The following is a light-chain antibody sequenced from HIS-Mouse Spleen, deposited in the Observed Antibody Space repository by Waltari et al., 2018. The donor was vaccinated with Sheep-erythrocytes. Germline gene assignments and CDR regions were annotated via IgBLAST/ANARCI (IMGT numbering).Light chain of an antibody. Sequence: QSALTQPRSVSGSPGQSVTISCTGTSSDVGGYNYVSWYQQYPGKTPKLMIYDVSKRPAGVPDRFAGSKSGNTASLTISGLQAEDEADYSCCSYAGSYNHVFATGTKVTVL. CDR1: SSDVGGYNY. CDR3: CSYAGSYNHV. J-gene: IGLJ1*01. CDR2: DVS. V-gene: IGLV2-11*01.